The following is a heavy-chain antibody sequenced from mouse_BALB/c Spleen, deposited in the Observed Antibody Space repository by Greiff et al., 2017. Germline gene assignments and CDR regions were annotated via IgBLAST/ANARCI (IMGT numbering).Heavy chain of an antibody. CDR2: IWAGGST. Sequence: VQGVESGPGLVAPSQSLSITCTVSGFSLTSYGVHWVRQPPGKGLEWLGVIWAGGSTNYNSALMSRLSISKDNSKSQVFLKMNSLQTDDTAMYYCASYGSSYGFAYWGQGTLVTVSA. D-gene: IGHD1-1*01. CDR3: ASYGSSYGFAY. V-gene: IGHV2-9*02. J-gene: IGHJ3*01. CDR1: GFSLTSYG.